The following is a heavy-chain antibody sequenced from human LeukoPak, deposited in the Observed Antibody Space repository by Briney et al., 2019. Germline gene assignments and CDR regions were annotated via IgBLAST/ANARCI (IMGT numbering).Heavy chain of an antibody. CDR3: ARAPKSRSHIVVVPAAMRRGYNWFDP. V-gene: IGHV1-8*02. J-gene: IGHJ5*02. Sequence: GASVKVSCKASGYTFTSYDINWVRQATGQGLEWMGWMNPNSGNTGYAQKFQGRVTMTRNTSISTAYMELSSLRSEDTAVYYCARAPKSRSHIVVVPAAMRRGYNWFDPWGQGTLVTVSS. D-gene: IGHD2-2*01. CDR1: GYTFTSYD. CDR2: MNPNSGNT.